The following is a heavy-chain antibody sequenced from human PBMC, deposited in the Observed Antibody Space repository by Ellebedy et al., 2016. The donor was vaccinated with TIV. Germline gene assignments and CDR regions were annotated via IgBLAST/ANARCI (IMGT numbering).Heavy chain of an antibody. J-gene: IGHJ6*02. CDR2: INAGNGNT. Sequence: AASVKVSCKASGYTFTSYAMHWVRQAPGQRLEWMGWINAGNGNTKYSQKFQGRVTINRDTSARTAYMELSSLRSEDTAVYYCARERIVVVVAAPNYYGMDVWGQGTTVTVSS. CDR3: ARERIVVVVAAPNYYGMDV. V-gene: IGHV1-3*01. D-gene: IGHD2-15*01. CDR1: GYTFTSYA.